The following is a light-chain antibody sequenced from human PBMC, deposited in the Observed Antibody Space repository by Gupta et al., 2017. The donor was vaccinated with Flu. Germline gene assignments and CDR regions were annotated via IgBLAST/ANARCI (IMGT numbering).Light chain of an antibody. CDR2: GAS. J-gene: IGKJ1*01. V-gene: IGKV1-39*01. CDR1: QAVHEY. Sequence: DIQMTPSPSSLSASVGDRVTITCRASQAVHEYLNWYQVKPGEAPKLLIYGASMLPGGVPSRFSGSGSGTDFTLTISRLQSEDFAAYYCQQSVDYPWTFGPGTKVEIK. CDR3: QQSVDYPWT.